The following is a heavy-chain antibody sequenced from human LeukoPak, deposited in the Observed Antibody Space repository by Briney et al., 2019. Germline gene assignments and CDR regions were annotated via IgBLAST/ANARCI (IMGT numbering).Heavy chain of an antibody. CDR2: IIPIFGTA. CDR1: GGTFSTYA. D-gene: IGHD6-19*01. V-gene: IGHV1-69*13. CDR3: ARDRSSGLYYFDY. Sequence: ASVKVSCKASGGTFSTYAINWVRQAPGQGLEWMGGIIPIFGTANYAQKFQGRVTITADESTSTAYMELSSLRSEDTAVYYCARDRSSGLYYFDYWGQGTLVTVSS. J-gene: IGHJ4*02.